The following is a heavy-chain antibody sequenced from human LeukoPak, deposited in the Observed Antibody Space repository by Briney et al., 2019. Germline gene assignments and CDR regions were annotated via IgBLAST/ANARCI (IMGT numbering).Heavy chain of an antibody. D-gene: IGHD2-21*02. CDR1: GFSFSAYA. CDR3: ARPDAPWVTAGVDY. CDR2: ISYDGSKI. V-gene: IGHV3-30*04. Sequence: GGSLRLSCAASGFSFSAYAMHWVRQAPGKGLEWVALISYDGSKIYYADSVKGRFTISRDNSKNTLYLHMNSLRTEGTSVHYCARPDAPWVTAGVDYWGQGTLVTVSS. J-gene: IGHJ4*02.